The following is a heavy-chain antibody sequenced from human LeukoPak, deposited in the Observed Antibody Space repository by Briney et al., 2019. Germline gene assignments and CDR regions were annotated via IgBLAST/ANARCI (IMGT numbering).Heavy chain of an antibody. Sequence: ASVKVSCKASGYTLTDYHIHWVRQAPGQGLEWMGWINPNTGGTNYAQKFQGRATMTKDTSTNAAYMELNKLTSDDTAVYYCGRGNKSFDPWGQGTLVTVSS. V-gene: IGHV1-2*02. CDR2: INPNTGGT. CDR3: GRGNKSFDP. CDR1: GYTLTDYH. J-gene: IGHJ5*02.